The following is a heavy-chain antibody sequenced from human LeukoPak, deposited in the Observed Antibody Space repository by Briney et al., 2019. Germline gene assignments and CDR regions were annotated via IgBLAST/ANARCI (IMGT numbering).Heavy chain of an antibody. V-gene: IGHV3-66*01. CDR2: IYSGGGT. Sequence: GGSLRLSCAASGFTVSSNYMSWVRQAPGKGLEWVSVIYSGGGTYYADSVKGRFTISRDNSKNTLYLQMNSLRAEDTAVYYCARGYYDILTGWYYFDYWGQGTLVTVSS. J-gene: IGHJ4*02. D-gene: IGHD3-9*01. CDR1: GFTVSSNY. CDR3: ARGYYDILTGWYYFDY.